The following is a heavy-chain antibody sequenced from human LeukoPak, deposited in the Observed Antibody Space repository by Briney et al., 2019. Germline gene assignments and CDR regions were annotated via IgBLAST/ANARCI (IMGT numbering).Heavy chain of an antibody. CDR2: IYYSGST. Sequence: SETLSLTCTGSGCSISSYYWSWLRQPPGKGLEWIGYIYYSGSTNYNPPLKSRVTISVDTSKNQFSLKLSSVTAADTAVYYCARASPPMAYYFDYWGQGTLVTVSS. D-gene: IGHD5-24*01. V-gene: IGHV4-59*01. J-gene: IGHJ4*02. CDR1: GCSISSYY. CDR3: ARASPPMAYYFDY.